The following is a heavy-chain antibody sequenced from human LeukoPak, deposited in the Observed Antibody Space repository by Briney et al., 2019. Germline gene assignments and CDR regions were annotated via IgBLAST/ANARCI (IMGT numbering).Heavy chain of an antibody. CDR1: GGTFSSYA. D-gene: IGHD1-26*01. Sequence: SVKVSCKASGGTFSSYAISWVRQAPGQGLEWMGGIIPIFGTANYAQKFQGRVTITADESTSTAYMELSSLRSEDTAVYYCARGMLPHAPYSGSSGGDAFDIWGQGTMVTVSS. V-gene: IGHV1-69*01. J-gene: IGHJ3*02. CDR2: IIPIFGTA. CDR3: ARGMLPHAPYSGSSGGDAFDI.